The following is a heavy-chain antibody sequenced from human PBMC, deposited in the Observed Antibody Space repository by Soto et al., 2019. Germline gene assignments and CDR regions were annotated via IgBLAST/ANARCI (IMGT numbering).Heavy chain of an antibody. V-gene: IGHV3-7*01. Sequence: EVQLMESGGGLVQPGGSLRLSCAASGVTFSTYWMDWVRQTPGKGLEWVANINQDGSEKNYVDSVKGRLTIYRDNAKNSLDLQMSSLTAEDSALYYCSRSLDSWGQGTLVTVSS. CDR1: GVTFSTYW. J-gene: IGHJ4*02. CDR3: SRSLDS. CDR2: INQDGSEK.